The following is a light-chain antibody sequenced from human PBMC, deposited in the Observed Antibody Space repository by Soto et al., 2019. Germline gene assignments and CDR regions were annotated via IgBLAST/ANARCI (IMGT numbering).Light chain of an antibody. Sequence: DIQLTQSPSSLSASVGDRVTITCRASQSISSSLNWYQQKPGKAPNLLIYGTSGLQSGVPSRFSGSGSGTEFTLTISSLQRDDFATYYCQQSHSSSWTFGQGTKVEIK. CDR3: QQSHSSSWT. J-gene: IGKJ1*01. V-gene: IGKV1-39*01. CDR1: QSISSS. CDR2: GTS.